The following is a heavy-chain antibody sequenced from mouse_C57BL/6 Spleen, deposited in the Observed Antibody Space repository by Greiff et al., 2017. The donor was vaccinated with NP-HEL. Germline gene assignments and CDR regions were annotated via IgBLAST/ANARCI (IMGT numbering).Heavy chain of an antibody. Sequence: VQLQQSGPELVKPGASVKISCKASGYAFSSSWMNWVKQRPGKGLEWIGRIYPGDGDTNYNGKFKGKATLTADKSSSTAYMQLSSLTSEDAAVYFCARCSNYPHFDYWGQGTTLTVSS. D-gene: IGHD2-5*01. CDR2: IYPGDGDT. CDR3: ARCSNYPHFDY. V-gene: IGHV1-82*01. CDR1: GYAFSSSW. J-gene: IGHJ2*01.